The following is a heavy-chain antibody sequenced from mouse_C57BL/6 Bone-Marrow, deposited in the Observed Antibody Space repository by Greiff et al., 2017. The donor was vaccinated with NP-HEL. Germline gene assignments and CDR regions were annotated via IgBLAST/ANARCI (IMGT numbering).Heavy chain of an antibody. Sequence: VQLQQSGAELMKPGASVKLSCKATGYTFTGNWIEWVKQRPGHGLEWIGEILPGSGNTYYNERFKGKATFTADTSSKPAYMQLSSLTTEDSAIYYCARDYYGSSYFDYWGQGTTLTVSS. J-gene: IGHJ2*01. V-gene: IGHV1-9*01. CDR1: GYTFTGNW. CDR2: ILPGSGNT. D-gene: IGHD1-1*01. CDR3: ARDYYGSSYFDY.